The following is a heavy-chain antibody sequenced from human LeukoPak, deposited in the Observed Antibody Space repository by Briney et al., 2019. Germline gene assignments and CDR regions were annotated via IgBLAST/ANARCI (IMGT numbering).Heavy chain of an antibody. D-gene: IGHD3-22*01. CDR2: IYYSGAS. CDR3: ARHYYDSGGYYLEGFDI. J-gene: IGHJ3*02. V-gene: IGHV4-39*01. CDR1: GDSISSNSYY. Sequence: SETLSLTCAVSGDSISSNSYYWGWIRQPPGKGLEWIGSIYYSGASYYNPSLKSRVIISVDTSKNQFSLKLSSVTAADTAVFYCARHYYDSGGYYLEGFDIWGQGTMVTVSS.